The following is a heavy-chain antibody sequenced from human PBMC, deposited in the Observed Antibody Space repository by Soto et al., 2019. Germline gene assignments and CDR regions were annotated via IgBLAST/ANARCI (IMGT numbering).Heavy chain of an antibody. J-gene: IGHJ6*02. D-gene: IGHD2-15*01. CDR1: GYTFTSYG. Sequence: GASVKVSCKASGYTFTSYGISWVRQAPGQGLEWMGWINAYNGNTNYAQKLQGRVTMTTDTSTSTAYMELRSLRSDDTAVYYCARAGAAPYYYYGMDVWGQGTRVTVSS. CDR2: INAYNGNT. V-gene: IGHV1-18*01. CDR3: ARAGAAPYYYYGMDV.